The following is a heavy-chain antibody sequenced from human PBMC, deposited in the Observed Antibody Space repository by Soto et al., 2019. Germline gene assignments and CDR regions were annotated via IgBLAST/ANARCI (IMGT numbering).Heavy chain of an antibody. CDR2: IQQDGGDK. J-gene: IGHJ2*01. Sequence: EVQLVESGGGLVQPGGSLRLSCAASGFTFSTYWMSWLRQAPGKGLEWVATIQQDGGDKYHVDSVKGRFTISRDNAKNTLYVQMRSLRTEDTAVYYCARVRQGVPPKDGSGHWLGDLDLWGRGTLLTVSS. CDR3: ARVRQGVPPKDGSGHWLGDLDL. V-gene: IGHV3-7*05. CDR1: GFTFSTYW. D-gene: IGHD6-19*01.